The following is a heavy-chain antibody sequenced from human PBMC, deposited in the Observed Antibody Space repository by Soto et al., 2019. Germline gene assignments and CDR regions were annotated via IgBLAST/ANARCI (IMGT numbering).Heavy chain of an antibody. J-gene: IGHJ4*02. CDR2: IYSGGST. D-gene: IGHD3-10*01. V-gene: IGHV3-53*01. CDR1: WFTVISNY. Sequence: GGSLRLSCASSWFTVISNYMSWVRQAPGKGLEWVSVIYSGGSTYYADSVKGRFTISRDNSKNTLYLQMNSLRAEDTAVYYCARDRGTSGAFDYWGQGTLVTVSS. CDR3: ARDRGTSGAFDY.